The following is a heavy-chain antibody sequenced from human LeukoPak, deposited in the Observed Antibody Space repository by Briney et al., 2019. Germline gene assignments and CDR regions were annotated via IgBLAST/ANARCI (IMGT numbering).Heavy chain of an antibody. CDR2: IYYSGST. J-gene: IGHJ2*01. D-gene: IGHD1-26*01. V-gene: IGHV4-59*01. Sequence: SETLSLTCTVSGGSISSYYWSWIRQPPGKGLEWIEYIYYSGSTNYNPSLKTRVTISVDTSKNQFSLKLSSVTAADTAVYYCAGRGSYRHWDWYFDLWGRGTLVTVSS. CDR3: AGRGSYRHWDWYFDL. CDR1: GGSISSYY.